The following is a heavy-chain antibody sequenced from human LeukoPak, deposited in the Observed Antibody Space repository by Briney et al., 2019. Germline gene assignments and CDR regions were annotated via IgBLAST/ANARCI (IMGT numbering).Heavy chain of an antibody. CDR3: ARGGYFGVVTIDY. D-gene: IGHD3-3*01. V-gene: IGHV1-3*03. Sequence: ASVKVSCKASGGTFRTFAISWVRQAPGQGLEWMGWINAGNGNTKYSQEFQGRVTITRDTSASTAYMELSSLRSEDMAVYYCARGGYFGVVTIDYWGQGTLVTVSS. CDR1: GGTFRTFA. J-gene: IGHJ4*02. CDR2: INAGNGNT.